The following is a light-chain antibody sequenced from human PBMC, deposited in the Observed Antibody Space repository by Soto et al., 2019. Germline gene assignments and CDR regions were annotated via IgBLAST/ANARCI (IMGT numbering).Light chain of an antibody. CDR2: GAS. V-gene: IGKV3-15*01. Sequence: EIVMTQSPATLSVSPGERATLSCRASQSVSSNLAWYQQKPGQAPRLLIYGASTRATGIPARFSGSGSGTEFPLTISSMQDEDFAVYYCQQYNNWPPWPFGQGTKVEIK. CDR3: QQYNNWPPWP. CDR1: QSVSSN. J-gene: IGKJ1*01.